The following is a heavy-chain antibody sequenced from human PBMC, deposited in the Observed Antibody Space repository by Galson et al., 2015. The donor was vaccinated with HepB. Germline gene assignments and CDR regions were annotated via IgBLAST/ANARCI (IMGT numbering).Heavy chain of an antibody. Sequence: SLRLSCAASGITFSTYAITWARQAPAKGLEWVSVISGSGTTTFYADSVKGRFIIYRGNSKNTVYLQMNSLRADDTAIYYCAKEPPYCGGDCYSVSDVWGQGTLVTVSS. D-gene: IGHD2-21*02. J-gene: IGHJ4*02. CDR1: GITFSTYA. V-gene: IGHV3-23*01. CDR3: AKEPPYCGGDCYSVSDV. CDR2: ISGSGTTT.